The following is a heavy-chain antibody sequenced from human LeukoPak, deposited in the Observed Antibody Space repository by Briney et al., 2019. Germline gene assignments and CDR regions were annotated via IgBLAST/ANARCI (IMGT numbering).Heavy chain of an antibody. V-gene: IGHV3-66*01. CDR3: ARYGGRHDY. CDR2: TYGDGST. J-gene: IGHJ4*02. D-gene: IGHD4-23*01. Sequence: PGGSLRLSCAASGFTVSGNYMTWVRQAPGKGLEWVSVTYGDGSTSYADSVKDRFTISRDISKNTFFLQMNNLRAEDTAVYYCARYGGRHDYWGQGTLVTVSS. CDR1: GFTVSGNY.